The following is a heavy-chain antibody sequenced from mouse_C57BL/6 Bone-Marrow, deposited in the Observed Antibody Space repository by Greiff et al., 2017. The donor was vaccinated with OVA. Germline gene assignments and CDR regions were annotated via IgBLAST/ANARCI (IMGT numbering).Heavy chain of an antibody. V-gene: IGHV5-4*01. CDR1: GFTFSSYA. CDR3: ARDCPRSAWFAY. Sequence: DVHLVESGGGLVKPGGSLKLSCAASGFTFSSYAMSWVRQTPEKRLEWVATISDGGSYTYYPDNVKGRFTISRDNAKNNLYLQMSHLKSEDTAMYYCARDCPRSAWFAYWGQGTLVTVSA. CDR2: ISDGGSYT. J-gene: IGHJ3*01.